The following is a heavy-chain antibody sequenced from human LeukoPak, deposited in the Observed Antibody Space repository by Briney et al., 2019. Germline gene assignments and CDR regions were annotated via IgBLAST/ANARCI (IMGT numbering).Heavy chain of an antibody. CDR2: ISPTSDYT. V-gene: IGHV3-11*03. D-gene: IGHD6-13*01. CDR1: GXTFIDYS. CDR3: ARCQYNSSPDF. Sequence: GGSLRLSCAASGXTFIDYSMSWIRQAPGKGQEWVSYISPTSDYTSYADSVKGRFTIFRDNAKNSLFLQMNSLRVEDTAVYYCARCQYNSSPDFWGQGILVTVSS. J-gene: IGHJ4*02.